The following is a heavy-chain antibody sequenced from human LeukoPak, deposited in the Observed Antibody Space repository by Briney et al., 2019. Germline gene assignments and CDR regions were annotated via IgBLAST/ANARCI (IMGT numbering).Heavy chain of an antibody. CDR2: ISYDGSNK. CDR3: AKGLIAAAGTDDAFDI. CDR1: GFTFSSYG. J-gene: IGHJ3*02. Sequence: GRSLRLSCAASGFTFSSYGMHWVRQAPGKGLEWVAVISYDGSNKYYADSVKGRFTISRDNSKNTLYLQMNSLRAEDTAVYYCAKGLIAAAGTDDAFDIWGQGTMVTVSS. V-gene: IGHV3-30*18. D-gene: IGHD6-13*01.